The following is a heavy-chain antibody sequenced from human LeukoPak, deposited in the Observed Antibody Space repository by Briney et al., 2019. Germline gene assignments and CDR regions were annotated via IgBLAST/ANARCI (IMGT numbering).Heavy chain of an antibody. J-gene: IGHJ4*02. CDR2: ISGGGGST. CDR1: GFTFSNCA. CDR3: AKGKVVTGIDY. Sequence: GGSLRLSCAASGFTFSNCAMSWVRQTPGKGLEWVSAISGGGGSTYYADSVKGRFTISRDNSKNTLYLQMNSLRAEDTAVYYCAKGKVVTGIDYWGQGTLVTVSS. D-gene: IGHD2-21*02. V-gene: IGHV3-23*01.